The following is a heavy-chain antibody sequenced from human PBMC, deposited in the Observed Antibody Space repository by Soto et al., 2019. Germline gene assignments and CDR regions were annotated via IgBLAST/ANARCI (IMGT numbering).Heavy chain of an antibody. CDR1: GGTYSSYV. J-gene: IGHJ4*02. V-gene: IGHV1-69*01. CDR3: AGGTYSLRLGY. Sequence: QVQLVQSGAEVKKPGSSVKVSCKASGGTYSSYVISWVRQAPGQGLEWMGGIIPILGSTNYAQKFQGRVTINADEFTSTAYMELSSLSSDDTAVYYCAGGTYSLRLGYWGQVTQVTVSS. D-gene: IGHD4-4*01. CDR2: IIPILGST.